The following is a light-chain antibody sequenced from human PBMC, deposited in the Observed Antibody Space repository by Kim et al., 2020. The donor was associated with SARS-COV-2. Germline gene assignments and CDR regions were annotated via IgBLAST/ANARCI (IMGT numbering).Light chain of an antibody. CDR3: QQYNYYST. CDR1: QNINSW. J-gene: IGKJ1*01. CDR2: KAS. Sequence: DIQMTQSPSTLTASVGDRVTITCRASQNINSWLAWYQQKPGKAPKLLIDKASSLESGVPSRFSGSGSGTEFTLTISSLQPDDFATYYCQQYNYYSTFGQGTKVEI. V-gene: IGKV1-5*03.